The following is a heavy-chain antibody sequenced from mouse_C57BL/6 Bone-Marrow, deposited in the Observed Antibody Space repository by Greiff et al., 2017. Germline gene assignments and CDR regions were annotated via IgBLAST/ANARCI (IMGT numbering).Heavy chain of an antibody. CDR2: IDPENGDT. V-gene: IGHV14-4*01. J-gene: IGHJ4*01. Sequence: EVQLQQSGAELVRPGASVKLSCTASGFNIKDDYMHWVKQRPEQGLEWIGWIDPENGDTEYASKFQGKAIITADTSSNTFYRLLSSLTSEDTAVYYCTTRSSYGLYYAMDYWGQGTSVTVSS. D-gene: IGHD1-1*01. CDR1: GFNIKDDY. CDR3: TTRSSYGLYYAMDY.